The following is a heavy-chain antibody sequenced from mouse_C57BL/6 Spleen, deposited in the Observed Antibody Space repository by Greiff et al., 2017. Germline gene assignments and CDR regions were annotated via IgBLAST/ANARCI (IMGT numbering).Heavy chain of an antibody. CDR2: IHPNSGST. J-gene: IGHJ3*01. V-gene: IGHV1-64*01. D-gene: IGHD2-3*01. CDR1: GYTFTSYW. CDR3: ARGNGYYTWFAY. Sequence: VQLQQPGAELVKPGASVKLSCKASGYTFTSYWMHWVKQRPGQGLEWIGMIHPNSGSTNYNEKFKSKATLTVNKSTSTAYMQLSSLTSEDSAVYSCARGNGYYTWFAYWGQGTLVTVSA.